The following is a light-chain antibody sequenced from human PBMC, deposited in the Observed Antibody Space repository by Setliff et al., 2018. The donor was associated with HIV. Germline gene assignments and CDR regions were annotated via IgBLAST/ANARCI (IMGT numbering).Light chain of an antibody. CDR2: DVY. J-gene: IGLJ1*01. Sequence: QSALTQPRSVSGSPGQSVTFSCTGSSSDVGAYNFVSWYQQHPGKAPKPIIYDVYKRPSGVPDRFSGSKSGDTASLTISGLQSEDEADYYCCSYAGTYTYIFGTGTKVTVL. V-gene: IGLV2-11*01. CDR1: SSDVGAYNF. CDR3: CSYAGTYTYI.